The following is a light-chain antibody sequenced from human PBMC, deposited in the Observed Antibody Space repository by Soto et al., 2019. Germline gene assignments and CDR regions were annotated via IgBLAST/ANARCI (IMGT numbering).Light chain of an antibody. CDR2: EVS. V-gene: IGLV2-23*02. CDR1: SSDVGSSNL. CDR3: CSYASGSTL. J-gene: IGLJ2*01. Sequence: QSALTQPASVSGSPGQSITISCAGTSSDVGSSNLVSWYQQHPGKAPKLIIYEVSKRPSGVSKRFSGSKSGNTASLTISGLQAEDEADYYCCSYASGSTLFGGGTKVTVL.